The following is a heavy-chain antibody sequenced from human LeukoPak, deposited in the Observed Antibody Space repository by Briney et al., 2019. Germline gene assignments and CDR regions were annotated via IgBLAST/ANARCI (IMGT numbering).Heavy chain of an antibody. Sequence: GGSLRLSCAASGFSFSSYSINWVRQAPGKGLEWVSYISGNGNAKHYTASVKGRFTISRDNAKNALYLQMNSLRAEDTAVYVCARDYVYAFDYWGQGTLVTVSS. CDR1: GFSFSSYS. D-gene: IGHD2/OR15-2a*01. J-gene: IGHJ4*02. CDR2: ISGNGNAK. CDR3: ARDYVYAFDY. V-gene: IGHV3-48*01.